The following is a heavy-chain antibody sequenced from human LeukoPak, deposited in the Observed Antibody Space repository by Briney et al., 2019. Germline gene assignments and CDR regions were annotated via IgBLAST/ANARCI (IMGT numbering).Heavy chain of an antibody. J-gene: IGHJ3*02. D-gene: IGHD3-10*01. V-gene: IGHV4-31*03. CDR2: IDYGRST. CDR3: ARVEGSWAFDI. CDR1: GDSIRSGGYY. Sequence: SETLSLTCPVSGDSIRSGGYYWNWTRQHPGKGLEWIRYIDYGRSTHFNPSHKNRVSISVDTSKDHFALKLSSVTAADTAVYYCARVEGSWAFDIWGQGTMVTVSS.